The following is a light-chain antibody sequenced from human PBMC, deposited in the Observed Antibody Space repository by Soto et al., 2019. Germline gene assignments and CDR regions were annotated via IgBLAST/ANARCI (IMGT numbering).Light chain of an antibody. J-gene: IGKJ1*01. Sequence: EIVMTQSPATLSVSPGERATLSCRASQSVSGSLAWYQQKPGQAPRLLIYGAATRATGIPARFSGSGSGTEFTLTINSLHSEDFAVYYCQQYNDGPPWTFGQGTKVESK. V-gene: IGKV3-15*01. CDR1: QSVSGS. CDR3: QQYNDGPPWT. CDR2: GAA.